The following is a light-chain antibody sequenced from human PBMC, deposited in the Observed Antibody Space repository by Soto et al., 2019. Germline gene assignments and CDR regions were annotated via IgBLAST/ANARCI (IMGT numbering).Light chain of an antibody. V-gene: IGLV2-23*01. CDR3: CSYAGSGFV. J-gene: IGLJ1*01. CDR2: EGS. Sequence: QSALTQPASVSGTPGQLFTISCTGTSADVRSYNLFSWYQQLPGKAPKPMIYEGSERPSGVSNRFTGSKSGNTASLTISGLQAVDEADYYCCSYAGSGFVYGTGTKVTV. CDR1: SADVRSYNL.